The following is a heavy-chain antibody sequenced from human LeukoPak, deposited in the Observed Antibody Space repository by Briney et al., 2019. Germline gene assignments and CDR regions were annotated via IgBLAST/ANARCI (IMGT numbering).Heavy chain of an antibody. D-gene: IGHD4-23*01. CDR3: ALKRVVTPWYYFDY. J-gene: IGHJ4*02. CDR2: IIPIFGTA. CDR1: GYTFTSYG. Sequence: SVKVSCKASGYTFTSYGISWVRQAPGQGVEWMGGIIPIFGTANYAQKFQGRVTITADESTSTAYRELSSLRSEDTAVYYWALKRVVTPWYYFDYWGQGTLVTVSS. V-gene: IGHV1-69*13.